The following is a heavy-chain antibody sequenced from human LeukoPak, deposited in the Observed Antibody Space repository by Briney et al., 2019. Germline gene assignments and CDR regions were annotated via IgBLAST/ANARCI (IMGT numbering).Heavy chain of an antibody. V-gene: IGHV4-34*01. CDR2: INHSGST. CDR1: GGSFSGYY. J-gene: IGHJ4*02. Sequence: PSETLSLTCAVYGGSFSGYYWSWIRQPPGKGLEWIGEINHSGSTNYNPSLKSRVTISVDMSKNQFSLKLSSVAAADTAVYYCARGKPDMAVVVVPAAMAPVSDYWGQGTLVTVSS. D-gene: IGHD2-2*01. CDR3: ARGKPDMAVVVVPAAMAPVSDY.